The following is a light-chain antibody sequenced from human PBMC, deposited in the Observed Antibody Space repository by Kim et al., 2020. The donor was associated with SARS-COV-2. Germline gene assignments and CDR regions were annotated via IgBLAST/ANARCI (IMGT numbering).Light chain of an antibody. V-gene: IGKV3-20*01. J-gene: IGKJ4*01. Sequence: PGERATPSCRASQSVTSPYFAWYQHKPGQAPRLLIYGVSSRATGIPDRFSGSGSGTGFTLTISRLEPEDFAVYYCQQYGSSPLTFGGGTKVDIK. CDR2: GVS. CDR1: QSVTSPY. CDR3: QQYGSSPLT.